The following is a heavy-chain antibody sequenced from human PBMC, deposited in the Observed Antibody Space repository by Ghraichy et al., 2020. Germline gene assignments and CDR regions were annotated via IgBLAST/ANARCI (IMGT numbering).Heavy chain of an antibody. J-gene: IGHJ6*03. CDR3: ASLVREAAAAARKYYYYYMDV. CDR2: INHSGST. Sequence: SQTLSLTCAVYGGSFSGYYWSWIRQPPGKGLEWIGEINHSGSTNYNPSLKSRVTISVDTSKNQFSLKLSSVTAADTAVYYCASLVREAAAAARKYYYYYMDVWGKGTTVTVSS. V-gene: IGHV4-34*01. D-gene: IGHD6-13*01. CDR1: GGSFSGYY.